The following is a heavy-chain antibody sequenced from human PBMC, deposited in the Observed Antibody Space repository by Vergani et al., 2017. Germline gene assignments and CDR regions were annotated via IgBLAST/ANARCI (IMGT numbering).Heavy chain of an antibody. V-gene: IGHV4-39*01. J-gene: IGHJ4*02. CDR2: IYYSGST. CDR1: GGSISSSSYY. D-gene: IGHD6-19*01. Sequence: QLQLQESGPGLVKPSETLSLTRTVSGGSISSSSYYWGWIRQPPGKGLEWIGSIYYSGSTYYNPSLKSRVTISVDTSKNQFSLKLSSVTAADTAVYYCARRAVAGLFDYWGQGTLVTVSS. CDR3: ARRAVAGLFDY.